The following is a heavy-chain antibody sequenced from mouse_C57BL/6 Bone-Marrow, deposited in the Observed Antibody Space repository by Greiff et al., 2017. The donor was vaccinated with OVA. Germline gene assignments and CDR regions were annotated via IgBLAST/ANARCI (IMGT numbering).Heavy chain of an antibody. D-gene: IGHD2-3*01. CDR3: ARGWLHYYYAMDY. J-gene: IGHJ4*01. V-gene: IGHV3-6*01. Sequence: VQLQQSGPGLVKPSQSLSLTCSVTGYSITSGYYWNWIRQFPGNKLEWMGYISYDGSNNYNPSLKNRISITRDTSKNQFFLKLNSVTTEDTATYYCARGWLHYYYAMDYWGQGTSVTVSS. CDR2: ISYDGSN. CDR1: GYSITSGYY.